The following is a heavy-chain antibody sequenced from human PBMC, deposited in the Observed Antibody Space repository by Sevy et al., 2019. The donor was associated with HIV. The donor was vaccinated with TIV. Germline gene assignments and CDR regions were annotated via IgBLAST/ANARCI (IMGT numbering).Heavy chain of an antibody. Sequence: SETLSLTCAVYGGSFSGYYWSWIRQPPGKGLEWIGEINHSGSTNYNPSLKSRVTISVDTSKNQFSLKLSSVTAADTVVYYCARGSLSEGYVGVWFDPWGQGTLVTVSS. CDR2: INHSGST. V-gene: IGHV4-34*01. J-gene: IGHJ5*02. D-gene: IGHD3-16*01. CDR1: GGSFSGYY. CDR3: ARGSLSEGYVGVWFDP.